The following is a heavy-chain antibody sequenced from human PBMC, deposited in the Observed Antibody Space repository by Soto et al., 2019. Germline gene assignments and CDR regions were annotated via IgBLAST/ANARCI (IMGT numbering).Heavy chain of an antibody. V-gene: IGHV1-46*03. D-gene: IGHD3-10*01. Sequence: ASEKVSCKASGYTFTSYYMHWVRQAPGQGLKWMGIINPSGGSTSYAQKLQGRVTMTRDTSTSTVYMELSSLRSEDTAVYYCARGGYYYGSGSPEDDAFDIWGQGTMVTVSS. CDR3: ARGGYYYGSGSPEDDAFDI. J-gene: IGHJ3*02. CDR1: GYTFTSYY. CDR2: INPSGGST.